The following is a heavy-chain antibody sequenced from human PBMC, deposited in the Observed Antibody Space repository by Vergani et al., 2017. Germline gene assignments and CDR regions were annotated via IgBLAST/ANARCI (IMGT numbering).Heavy chain of an antibody. Sequence: QVQLQQWGAGLLKPSETLSLTCTVSGGSISSYYWSWIRQPPGKGLEWIGYIYYSGSTNYNPSLKSRVTISVDTSKNQFSLKLSSVTAADTAVYYWARGNYDDILTGPYYFDYWGQGTLVTVSS. V-gene: IGHV4-59*08. CDR3: ARGNYDDILTGPYYFDY. CDR1: GGSISSYY. CDR2: IYYSGST. D-gene: IGHD3-9*01. J-gene: IGHJ4*02.